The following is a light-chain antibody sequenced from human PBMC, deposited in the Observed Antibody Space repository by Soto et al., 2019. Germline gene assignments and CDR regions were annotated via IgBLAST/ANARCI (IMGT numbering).Light chain of an antibody. CDR3: QKYNSASWT. CDR2: AAS. J-gene: IGKJ1*01. Sequence: DIQFTQSPSFLSASVADRFAITCRASQGISSYLAWYQQKPGKAPKLLIYAASTLQSGVPLRFSGSGSGTSFTLTISSLQPEDFATYYCQKYNSASWTFGQGTKVDIK. CDR1: QGISSY. V-gene: IGKV1-9*01.